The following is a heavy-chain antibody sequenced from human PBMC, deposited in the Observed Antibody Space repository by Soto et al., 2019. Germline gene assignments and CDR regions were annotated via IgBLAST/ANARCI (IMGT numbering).Heavy chain of an antibody. CDR1: GFIFSDYG. D-gene: IGHD3-10*01. J-gene: IGHJ4*02. CDR2: ISYDGSNK. V-gene: IGHV3-30*03. CDR3: XXXXXYDXXGSFLDD. Sequence: QVQLVESGGGVVQPGRSLRLSCAASGFIFSDYGMHWVRQTPGKGLQWVAVISYDGSNKYIADSVKARFTISRDNSKNXLYXXXXXXXXEXXXVXXXXXXXXYDXXGSFLDDWGQGTLVTVSS.